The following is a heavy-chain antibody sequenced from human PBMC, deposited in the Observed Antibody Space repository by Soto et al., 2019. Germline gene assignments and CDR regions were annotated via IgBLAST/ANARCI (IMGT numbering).Heavy chain of an antibody. J-gene: IGHJ4*02. CDR2: ISGSGDTK. V-gene: IGHV3-48*02. D-gene: IGHD2-8*01. Sequence: GGSLRLSCASSGFTFSSCSMNWVRQAPGKGLEWVSFISGSGDTKYYADSVKGRFTISKDNAKNSLYLQMSSLRDEDTAVYYCAKYCSSDVCFAYWGQGTLVTVSS. CDR3: AKYCSSDVCFAY. CDR1: GFTFSSCS.